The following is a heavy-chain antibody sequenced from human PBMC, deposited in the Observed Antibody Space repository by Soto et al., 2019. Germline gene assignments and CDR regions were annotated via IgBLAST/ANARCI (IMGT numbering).Heavy chain of an antibody. CDR3: AKSCQPSPYCSSTSCYAEEGSGFDY. Sequence: PGGSLRLSCAASGFTFSSYAMSWVRQAPGKGLEWVSAISGSGGSTYYADSVKGRFTISRDNSKNTLYLQMNSLRAEDTAVYYCAKSCQPSPYCSSTSCYAEEGSGFDYWGQGTLVTVSS. CDR2: ISGSGGST. J-gene: IGHJ4*02. V-gene: IGHV3-23*01. D-gene: IGHD2-2*01. CDR1: GFTFSSYA.